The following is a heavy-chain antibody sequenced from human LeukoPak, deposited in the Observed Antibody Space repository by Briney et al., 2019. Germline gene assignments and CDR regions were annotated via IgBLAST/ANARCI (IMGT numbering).Heavy chain of an antibody. Sequence: GGYLLLPCAASGFTFRSYSMNWVRQGTGKGLDWVSSISSSSSYIYYADSVKGRFTISRDNAKNSLYLQMNSLRAEDTAVYYCARPDEQQLVRDAFDIWGQGTMVTVSS. CDR3: ARPDEQQLVRDAFDI. D-gene: IGHD6-13*01. V-gene: IGHV3-21*01. CDR2: ISSSSSYI. J-gene: IGHJ3*02. CDR1: GFTFRSYS.